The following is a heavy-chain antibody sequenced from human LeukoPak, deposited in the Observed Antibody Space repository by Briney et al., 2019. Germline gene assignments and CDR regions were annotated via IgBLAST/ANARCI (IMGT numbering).Heavy chain of an antibody. V-gene: IGHV1-69*05. CDR1: GGTFSSYA. Sequence: SVKVSCKASGGTFSSYAISWVRQAPGQGLEWMGGIIPIFGTASYAQKFQGRVTITTDESTSTAYMELSSLRSEDTAVYYCASGSGSYPTELSWGQGTLVTVSS. D-gene: IGHD3-10*01. CDR2: IIPIFGTA. J-gene: IGHJ4*02. CDR3: ASGSGSYPTELS.